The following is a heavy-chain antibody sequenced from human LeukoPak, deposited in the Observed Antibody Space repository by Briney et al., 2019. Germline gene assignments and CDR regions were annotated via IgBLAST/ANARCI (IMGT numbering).Heavy chain of an antibody. CDR1: GGTFSSYA. CDR3: ARRFDWLPYRWFDP. CDR2: IIPIFGTA. V-gene: IGHV1-69*06. Sequence: ASVKVSCKASGGTFSSYAISWVRQAPGQGLEWMGGIIPIFGTANYAQKFQGRVTITADKSTSTAYMELSSLRSEDTAVYYCARRFDWLPYRWFDPWGQGTLVTVSS. J-gene: IGHJ5*02. D-gene: IGHD3-9*01.